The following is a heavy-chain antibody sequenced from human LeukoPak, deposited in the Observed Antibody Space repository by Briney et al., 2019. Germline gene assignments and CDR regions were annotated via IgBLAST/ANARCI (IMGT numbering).Heavy chain of an antibody. V-gene: IGHV3-33*01. J-gene: IGHJ4*02. D-gene: IGHD1-26*01. CDR3: AREGRSVIRGFDY. CDR1: GFTFSSYG. CDR2: IWYDGSNK. Sequence: GGSLRLSCAASGFTFSSYGMHLVRQAPDKGLEWVAVIWYDGSNKYYADSVKGRFTISRDNSKNTLYPQMNSLRAEDTAVYYCAREGRSVIRGFDYWGQGTLVTVSS.